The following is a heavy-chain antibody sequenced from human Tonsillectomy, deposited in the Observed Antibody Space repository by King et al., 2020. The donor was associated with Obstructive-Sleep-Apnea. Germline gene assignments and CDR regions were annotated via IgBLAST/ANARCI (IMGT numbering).Heavy chain of an antibody. CDR1: GFTFSSYS. Sequence: LQLVQSGGGLVQPGGSLRLSFAASGFTFSSYSMNWVRQAPGKGLEWVSYITSSSSTIYYADSVKGRVTISRDNAKNSLYLQMNSLRVEDTAVYYCARDSSGYSPWGQGTLVTVSS. CDR2: ITSSSSTI. CDR3: ARDSSGYSP. V-gene: IGHV3-48*04. D-gene: IGHD3-22*01. J-gene: IGHJ5*02.